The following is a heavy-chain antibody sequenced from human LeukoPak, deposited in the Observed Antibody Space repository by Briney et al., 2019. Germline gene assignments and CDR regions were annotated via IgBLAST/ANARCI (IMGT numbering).Heavy chain of an antibody. Sequence: PGGSLRLSCAAAGLTFIDNWMTWVRRAPGKGLEWVANIKQDGSAKYYVDSVQGRFTISRDNAKNSLYLQMNSLRAEDTAIYYCVRQYNSSWLQFFDYWGQGTLVTVSS. CDR2: IKQDGSAK. J-gene: IGHJ4*02. CDR3: VRQYNSSWLQFFDY. CDR1: GLTFIDNW. D-gene: IGHD6-13*01. V-gene: IGHV3-7*04.